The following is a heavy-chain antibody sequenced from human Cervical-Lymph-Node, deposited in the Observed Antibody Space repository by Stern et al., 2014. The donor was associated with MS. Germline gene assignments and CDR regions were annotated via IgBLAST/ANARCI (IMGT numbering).Heavy chain of an antibody. V-gene: IGHV1-18*01. CDR1: GYTFTSYG. Sequence: VQLVESGAEVKKPGASVKGSCKASGYTFTSYGVSWVRQAPGQGVEGMGRNTGYHGNTNFAPKPQGRVTMTTDTSTSTAYMELGSLRSDDTAVYYCARAVAYGDPRNWGQGTLVTVSS. J-gene: IGHJ4*02. CDR2: NTGYHGNT. CDR3: ARAVAYGDPRN. D-gene: IGHD4-17*01.